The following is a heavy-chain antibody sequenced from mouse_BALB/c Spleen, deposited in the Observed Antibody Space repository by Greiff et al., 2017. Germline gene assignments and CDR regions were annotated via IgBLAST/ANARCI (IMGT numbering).Heavy chain of an antibody. CDR2: ISYSGST. Sequence: VQLKESGPGLVKPSQSLSLTCTVTGYSITSDYAWNWIRQFPGNKLEWMGYISYSGSTSYNPSLKSRISITRDTSKNQFFLQLNSVTTEDTATYYCARGYWDYFDYWGQGTTLTVSS. CDR3: ARGYWDYFDY. D-gene: IGHD4-1*01. J-gene: IGHJ2*01. V-gene: IGHV3-2*02. CDR1: GYSITSDYA.